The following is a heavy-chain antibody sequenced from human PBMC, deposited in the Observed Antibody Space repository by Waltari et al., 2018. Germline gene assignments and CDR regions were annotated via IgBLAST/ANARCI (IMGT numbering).Heavy chain of an antibody. J-gene: IGHJ3*02. Sequence: QVQLRQSGPGQVKPSETLSLPCAVSGCLLRRGYYSGWIRQPLGKGLEWIGSVSHSGSTYYNPSLKSRVTISIHMSKHQFSLELRSVTAADTAVYFCASDLGGTAVATDAFDIWGQGTMVIVSS. D-gene: IGHD6-19*01. V-gene: IGHV4-38-2*01. CDR2: VSHSGST. CDR1: GCLLRRGYY. CDR3: ASDLGGTAVATDAFDI.